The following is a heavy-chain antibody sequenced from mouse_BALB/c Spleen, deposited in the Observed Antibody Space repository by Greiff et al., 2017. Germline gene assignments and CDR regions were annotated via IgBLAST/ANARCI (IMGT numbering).Heavy chain of an antibody. V-gene: IGHV5-17*02. CDR3: AREVRQDYYAMDY. Sequence: EVNLVESGGGLVQPGGSRKLSCAASGFTFSSFGMHWVRQAPEKGLEWVASISSGSSTIYYADTVKGRFTISRDNPKNTLFLQMTSLRSEDTAMYYCAREVRQDYYAMDYWGQGTSVTVSS. CDR1: GFTFSSFG. CDR2: ISSGSSTI. J-gene: IGHJ4*01. D-gene: IGHD2-14*01.